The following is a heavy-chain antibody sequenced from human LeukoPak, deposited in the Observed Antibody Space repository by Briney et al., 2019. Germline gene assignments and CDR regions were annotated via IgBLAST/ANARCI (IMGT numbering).Heavy chain of an antibody. D-gene: IGHD4/OR15-4a*01. CDR3: AKDYGGNYHFDF. V-gene: IGHV4-4*07. CDR1: GASVSIYY. Sequence: LETLSLPGSASGASVSIYYWGWIRRPAGKGLEWIRRIYASGNTNYNPSLKSRVTISRDASKNQFSLRLTSVTAANTAVNYCAKDYGGNYHFDFWGQGTLVTVSS. CDR2: IYASGNT. J-gene: IGHJ4*02.